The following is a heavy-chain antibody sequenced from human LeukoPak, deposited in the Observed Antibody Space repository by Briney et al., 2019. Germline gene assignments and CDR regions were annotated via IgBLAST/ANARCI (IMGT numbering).Heavy chain of an antibody. J-gene: IGHJ4*02. CDR3: ARRVAVSGAKTFFDY. D-gene: IGHD6-19*01. V-gene: IGHV5-10-1*04. CDR1: GYSFTSYW. CDR2: IDPSDSYT. Sequence: LGESLKISCKGSGYSFTSYWISWVRQMPGKGLEWMGRIDPSDSYTNYSPSFQGQGTISVDKSISTAYLQWTSLKASDTAIYYCARRVAVSGAKTFFDYWGQGTLVTVSS.